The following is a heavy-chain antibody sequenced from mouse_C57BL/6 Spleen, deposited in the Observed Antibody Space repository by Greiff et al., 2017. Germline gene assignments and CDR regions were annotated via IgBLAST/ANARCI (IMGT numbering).Heavy chain of an antibody. D-gene: IGHD1-1*01. CDR2: INPSSGYT. V-gene: IGHV1-7*01. CDR3: ARSLRTGYAMDY. J-gene: IGHJ4*01. Sequence: LEESGAELAKPGASVKLSCKASGSTFTSYWMHWVKQRPGQGLEWIGYINPSSGYTKYNQKFKDKATLTADKSSSTAYMQLSSLTYEDSAVYFCARSLRTGYAMDYWGQGTSVAVSS. CDR1: GSTFTSYW.